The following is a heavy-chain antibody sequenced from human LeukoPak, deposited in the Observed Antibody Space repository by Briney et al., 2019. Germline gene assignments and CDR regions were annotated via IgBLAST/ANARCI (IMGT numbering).Heavy chain of an antibody. Sequence: PSETLSLTRTVSGGSISSSSYYWGWIRQPPGKGLEWIGSIYYSGSTYYNPSLKSRVTISVDTSKNQFSLKLSSVTAADTAVYYCASPRNGGYYEWGQGTLVTVSS. CDR1: GGSISSSSYY. V-gene: IGHV4-39*01. J-gene: IGHJ4*02. CDR3: ASPRNGGYYE. D-gene: IGHD3-22*01. CDR2: IYYSGST.